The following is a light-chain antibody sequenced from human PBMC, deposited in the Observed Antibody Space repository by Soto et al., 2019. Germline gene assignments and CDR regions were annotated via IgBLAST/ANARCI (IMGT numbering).Light chain of an antibody. Sequence: DIQMTQSPSSLSASVGDRVSVTCRASQSISTFLNWYQQRPGEAPKLLIYAASSLQGGVHSRFSCSGSGADFTLTIGSLQPEDFATYYCQQSYTTPRTFGQGTKVEVK. CDR1: QSISTF. V-gene: IGKV1-39*01. J-gene: IGKJ1*01. CDR2: AAS. CDR3: QQSYTTPRT.